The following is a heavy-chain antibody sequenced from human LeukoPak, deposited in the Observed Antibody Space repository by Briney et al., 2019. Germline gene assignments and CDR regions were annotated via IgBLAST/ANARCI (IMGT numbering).Heavy chain of an antibody. CDR2: ISISGSTI. Sequence: PGGSLRLSCAASGFTFSSYEMNWVRQAPGKGLEWLSYISISGSTIYYADSVKGRFTISRDNAKNSLYLQMNSLRAEDTAVYYCARDGSLQSSGDYFDYWGQGTLVTVSS. J-gene: IGHJ4*02. V-gene: IGHV3-48*03. CDR3: ARDGSLQSSGDYFDY. CDR1: GFTFSSYE. D-gene: IGHD1-26*01.